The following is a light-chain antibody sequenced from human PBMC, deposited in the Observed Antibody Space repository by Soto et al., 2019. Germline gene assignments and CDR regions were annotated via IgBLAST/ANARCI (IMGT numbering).Light chain of an antibody. V-gene: IGKV3-15*01. CDR3: QQSNNWPKT. CDR1: QGVNSN. CDR2: DAS. Sequence: EIVLTQSPATLSVSPGETATLSCRASQGVNSNLAWYQQKPGQAPRLLISDASTRAAGLPARFSGSGSGTEFTLTISSLQSEDFAVYFCQQSNNWPKTFGQGTKVDIK. J-gene: IGKJ1*01.